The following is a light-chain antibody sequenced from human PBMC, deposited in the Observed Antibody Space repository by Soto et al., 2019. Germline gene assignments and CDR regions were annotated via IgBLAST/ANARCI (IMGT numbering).Light chain of an antibody. CDR2: GAS. V-gene: IGKV3-15*01. J-gene: IGKJ1*01. Sequence: EIVMTQSPATLSVSPGERATLSCRASQSVSSNLAWYQQKPGQAPRLLMYGASTRATGIPARFSGSGSGTDFTLTISSLQSQDFAVYYCQQYDRWPWTFGQGTKVEIK. CDR3: QQYDRWPWT. CDR1: QSVSSN.